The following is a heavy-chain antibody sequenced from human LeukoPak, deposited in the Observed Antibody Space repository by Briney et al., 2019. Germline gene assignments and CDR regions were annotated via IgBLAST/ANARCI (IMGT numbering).Heavy chain of an antibody. Sequence: PGGSLRLSCAASGFTFSSYSMNWLRQAPGKGLEWVSSISSSSSYIYYADSVKGRFTISRDNAKNSLYLQMNSLRAEDTAVYYCAVDDYDILTGPPYVWGQGTLVTVSS. J-gene: IGHJ4*02. CDR1: GFTFSSYS. D-gene: IGHD3-9*01. CDR2: ISSSSSYI. V-gene: IGHV3-21*01. CDR3: AVDDYDILTGPPYV.